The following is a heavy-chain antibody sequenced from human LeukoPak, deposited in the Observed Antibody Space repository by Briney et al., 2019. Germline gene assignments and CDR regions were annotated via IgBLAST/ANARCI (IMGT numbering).Heavy chain of an antibody. V-gene: IGHV4-39*01. Sequence: SETLSLTCTVSGGSISSSSYYWGWIRQPPGKGLEWIGSIYYSGSTYYNPSLKSRVTISVDTSKNQFSLKLSSVTAADTAVYYCARTLSRGYSYGYFDYWGQGTLVTVSS. J-gene: IGHJ4*02. D-gene: IGHD5-18*01. CDR3: ARTLSRGYSYGYFDY. CDR1: GGSISSSSYY. CDR2: IYYSGST.